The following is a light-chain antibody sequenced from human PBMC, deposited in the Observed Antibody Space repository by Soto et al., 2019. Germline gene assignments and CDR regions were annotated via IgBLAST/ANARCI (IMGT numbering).Light chain of an antibody. V-gene: IGLV2-23*02. CDR2: EVF. CDR3: CSYAGRATYV. CDR1: SSDVGSYNL. J-gene: IGLJ1*01. Sequence: QSALTQPASVSGSPGQSITISCTGPSSDVGSYNLVSWYQQYPGKAPKLIIFEVFKRPSGVSHRFSGSKSGNTASLTISGLQAEDEANYYCCSYAGRATYVFGGGIKVTVL.